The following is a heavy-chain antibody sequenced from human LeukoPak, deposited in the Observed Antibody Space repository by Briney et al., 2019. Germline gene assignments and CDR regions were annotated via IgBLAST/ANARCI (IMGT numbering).Heavy chain of an antibody. Sequence: ASVKVSCKASGYTFTRYYMHWVRQAPGQGLEWMGIINPSGGNTNYAQKFQGRVTMTRDMSTSTVYMELSSLRSEDTAVYYCARAIRGYSYVLDYWGQGTLVTVSS. D-gene: IGHD5-18*01. V-gene: IGHV1-46*01. CDR2: INPSGGNT. CDR3: ARAIRGYSYVLDY. CDR1: GYTFTRYY. J-gene: IGHJ4*02.